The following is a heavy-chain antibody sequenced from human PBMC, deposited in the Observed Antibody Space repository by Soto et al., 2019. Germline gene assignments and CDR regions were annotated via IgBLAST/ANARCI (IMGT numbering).Heavy chain of an antibody. Sequence: PSDTLSLTSPVSGVSISRYYWSWLRKPPGKGLEWIGYIYYSGSTNYNPSLKSRVTISVDTSKNQCSLKLSSVTAADTAVYYCARASYYSDSFGYFLDYWGQGTRVTVSS. CDR1: GVSISRYY. CDR3: ARASYYSDSFGYFLDY. CDR2: IYYSGST. D-gene: IGHD3-22*01. J-gene: IGHJ4*02. V-gene: IGHV4-59*01.